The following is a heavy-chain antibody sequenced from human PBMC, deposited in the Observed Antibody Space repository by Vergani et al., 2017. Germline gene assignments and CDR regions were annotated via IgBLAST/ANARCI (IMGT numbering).Heavy chain of an antibody. J-gene: IGHJ6*03. CDR2: ISSSGSTI. D-gene: IGHD6-13*01. CDR3: ARKGGNSSSWYGVSYYYYYMDV. CDR1: GFTFSDYY. Sequence: QVQLVESGGGLVKPGGSLRLSCAASGFTFSDYYMSWIRPAPGKGLEWVSYISSSGSTIYYADSVKGRFTISRDNAKNSLYLEMNSLRAEDTAVYYCARKGGNSSSWYGVSYYYYYMDVWGKGTTVTVSS. V-gene: IGHV3-11*01.